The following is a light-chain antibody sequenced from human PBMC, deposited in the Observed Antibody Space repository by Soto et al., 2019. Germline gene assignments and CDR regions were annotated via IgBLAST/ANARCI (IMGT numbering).Light chain of an antibody. V-gene: IGLV2-14*01. CDR2: DVS. Sequence: QSALTQPASVSGSPGQSITISCTGTSSDVGSYNYVSWYQQYPGKAPKLMIYDVSNRPSGVSYRFSGSKSGNTASLTISGLQAEDEADDYCSSYTTSSTTLVFGGGTKLTVL. J-gene: IGLJ3*02. CDR3: SSYTTSSTTLV. CDR1: SSDVGSYNY.